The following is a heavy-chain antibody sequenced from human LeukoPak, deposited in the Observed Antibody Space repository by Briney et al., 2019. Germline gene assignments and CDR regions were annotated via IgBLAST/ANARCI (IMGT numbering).Heavy chain of an antibody. Sequence: GRSLRLSCTASGFTFGDYAMSWVRQAPGKGLEWVGFIRSKAYGGTTEYAASVKGRFTISRDESKSIAYLQMNSLKTEDTAVYYCTKYSSSHGMDVWGKGTTVTVSS. D-gene: IGHD6-13*01. J-gene: IGHJ6*04. CDR3: TKYSSSHGMDV. CDR1: GFTFGDYA. CDR2: IRSKAYGGTT. V-gene: IGHV3-49*04.